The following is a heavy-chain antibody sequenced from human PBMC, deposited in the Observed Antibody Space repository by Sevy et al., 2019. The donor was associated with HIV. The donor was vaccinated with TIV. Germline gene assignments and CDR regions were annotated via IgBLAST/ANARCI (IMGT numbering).Heavy chain of an antibody. V-gene: IGHV4-59*08. CDR3: AGGKALGRGYS. J-gene: IGHJ4*02. CDR2: IYYNGNI. Sequence: SETLSLTCTVSGGSITSLYWNWIRQPPGKGLEWIANIYYNGNINYNPSLKSRFTLSLDTSKNQFSLRLSSVTAADTGMYYCAGGKALGRGYSWGQGTLVTVSS. D-gene: IGHD3-16*01. CDR1: GGSITSLY.